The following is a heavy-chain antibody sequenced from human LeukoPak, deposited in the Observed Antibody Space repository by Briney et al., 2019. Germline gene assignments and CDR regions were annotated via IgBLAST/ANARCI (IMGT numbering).Heavy chain of an antibody. V-gene: IGHV1-69*01. D-gene: IGHD2-2*01. CDR1: GGTFSSYA. J-gene: IGHJ6*02. CDR2: IIPIFGTA. Sequence: ASVKVSCKASGGTFSSYAISWVRQAPGQGLEWMGGIIPIFGTANYAQKFQGRVTITADESTSTAYMELSSLRSEDTAVYYCARAVRTAALHTVVVPAESGYYYYGMDVWGQGTTVTVSS. CDR3: ARAVRTAALHTVVVPAESGYYYYGMDV.